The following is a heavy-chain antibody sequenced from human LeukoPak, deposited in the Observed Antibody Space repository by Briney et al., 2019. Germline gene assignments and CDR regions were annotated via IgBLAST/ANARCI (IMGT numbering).Heavy chain of an antibody. J-gene: IGHJ6*01. V-gene: IGHV3-74*01. Sequence: GGSLRLSCAASGFIFSSYWMHWVRQAPGKGLVWVSRINSDGSSTVYADSVKGRFTISRDNAKNTMYLQMNSRRSEDTAVYFCAGFRGVNPPQWGQGTPVTLSS. D-gene: IGHD3-10*01. CDR2: INSDGSST. CDR1: GFIFSSYW. CDR3: AGFRGVNPPQ.